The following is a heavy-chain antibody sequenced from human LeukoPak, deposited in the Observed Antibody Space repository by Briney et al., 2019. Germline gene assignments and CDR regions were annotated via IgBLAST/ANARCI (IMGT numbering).Heavy chain of an antibody. CDR1: GGTFSSYA. V-gene: IGHV1-8*02. D-gene: IGHD6-6*01. CDR2: MNPNSGHT. J-gene: IGHJ3*01. CDR3: TRDGIAARIFDF. Sequence: ASVKVSCKASGGTFSSYAISWVRQAPGQGLEWMGWMNPNSGHTGYAQKFQGGVTLTRDTSISTAYMVLSSLTSEDTALYYCTRDGIAARIFDFWGQGTMVTVSS.